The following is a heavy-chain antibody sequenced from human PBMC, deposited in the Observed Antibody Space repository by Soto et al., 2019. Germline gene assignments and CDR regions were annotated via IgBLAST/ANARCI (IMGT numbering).Heavy chain of an antibody. Sequence: QLQLQESGSGLVKPSQTLSLTCAVSGGSISSGGYSWSWIRQPPGKGLEWIGYIYHSGSTYYNPSLXRXVXIXXDRSKNQTSRKLSSVTAADTAVYYCARGVPVRFDYWGQGTLVTVSS. V-gene: IGHV4-30-2*01. CDR3: ARGVPVRFDY. CDR1: GGSISSGGYS. D-gene: IGHD4-17*01. J-gene: IGHJ4*02. CDR2: IYHSGST.